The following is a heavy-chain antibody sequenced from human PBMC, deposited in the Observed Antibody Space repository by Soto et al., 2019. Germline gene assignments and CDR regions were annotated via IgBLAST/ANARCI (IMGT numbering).Heavy chain of an antibody. J-gene: IGHJ4*02. D-gene: IGHD3-22*01. CDR3: ARDQYDSSGYYYAFDY. CDR1: GYTFTSYY. V-gene: IGHV1-46*03. Sequence: ASVKVSCKASGYTFTSYYMHWVRQAPGQGLEWMGIINPSGGSTSYAQKFQGRVTMTRDTSTSTVYMELSSLRSEDTAVYYCARDQYDSSGYYYAFDYWGQGTLVTVSS. CDR2: INPSGGST.